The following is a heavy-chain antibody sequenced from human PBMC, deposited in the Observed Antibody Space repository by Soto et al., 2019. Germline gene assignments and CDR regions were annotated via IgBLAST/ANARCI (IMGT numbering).Heavy chain of an antibody. J-gene: IGHJ6*02. Sequence: EVQLVESGGGLVQPGRSLRLSCAASGFTFDDYAMHWVRQAPGKGLEWVSGISWNRGGIGYADSVKGRFTISRDNAKNXXFXKXXSSRAEEAALYYCVRDMFRGHGSGYMGYYFCGMDVWGQGTTVTVSS. CDR3: VRDMFRGHGSGYMGYYFCGMDV. D-gene: IGHD5-12*01. V-gene: IGHV3-9*01. CDR1: GFTFDDYA. CDR2: ISWNRGGI.